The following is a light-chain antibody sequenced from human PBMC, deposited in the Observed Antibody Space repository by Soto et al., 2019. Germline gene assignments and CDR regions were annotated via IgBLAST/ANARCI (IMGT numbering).Light chain of an antibody. CDR1: QSLVHSDGTTY. CDR3: QLYGISPH. Sequence: DVVMTQSPLSLPVTLGQPASISCKSSQSLVHSDGTTYYLNWFQQRPGQSPRRLIYKVSYRDSGVPDRFSGSGSGTDFTLTINRLEPEDFAVYYCQLYGISPHFGQGTRLEIK. J-gene: IGKJ5*01. CDR2: KVS. V-gene: IGKV2-30*02.